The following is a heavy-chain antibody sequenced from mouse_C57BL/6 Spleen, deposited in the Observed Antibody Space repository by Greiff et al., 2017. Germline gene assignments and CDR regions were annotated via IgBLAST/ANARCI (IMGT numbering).Heavy chain of an antibody. CDR2: INPSNGGT. D-gene: IGHD3-3*01. CDR1: GYTFTSYW. V-gene: IGHV1-53*01. J-gene: IGHJ4*01. Sequence: QVQLQQPGTELVKPGASVKLSCTASGYTFTSYWMHWVKQRPGQGLEWIGNINPSNGGTNYNEKFKSKATLTVDKSSSTAYMQLSSLTSEDSAVYYGARAAWDSPTMDYWGQGTSVTVSS. CDR3: ARAAWDSPTMDY.